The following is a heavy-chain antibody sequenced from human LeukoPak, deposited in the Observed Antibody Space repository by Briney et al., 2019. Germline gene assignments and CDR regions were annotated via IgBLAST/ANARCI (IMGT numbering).Heavy chain of an antibody. CDR2: IKEDGSEK. J-gene: IGHJ3*02. D-gene: IGHD3-10*01. V-gene: IGHV3-7*01. Sequence: GGSLRLSCAASGFTLSSYWMSWVRQAPGKGLEWVANIKEDGSEKYYVDSVEGRFTISRDNAKNSLYLHMNSLTAEDTAMYYCARDWVAGVPFDAFDIWGQGTMVRLSS. CDR3: ARDWVAGVPFDAFDI. CDR1: GFTLSSYW.